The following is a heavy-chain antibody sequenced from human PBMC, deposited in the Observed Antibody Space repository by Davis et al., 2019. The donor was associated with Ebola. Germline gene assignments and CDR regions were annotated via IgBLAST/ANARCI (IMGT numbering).Heavy chain of an antibody. CDR3: ATRQIPVIRLYGMDV. J-gene: IGHJ6*02. CDR2: IKQDGSEK. Sequence: PGGSLRLSCAASGFSFSSYWMSWVRQAPGKGLEWVASIKQDGSEKYYVDSVKGRFTIFRDNIKKSLYLQMSSLRAEDTAVYYCATRQIPVIRLYGMDVWGRGTTVTVSS. D-gene: IGHD3-10*01. CDR1: GFSFSSYW. V-gene: IGHV3-7*01.